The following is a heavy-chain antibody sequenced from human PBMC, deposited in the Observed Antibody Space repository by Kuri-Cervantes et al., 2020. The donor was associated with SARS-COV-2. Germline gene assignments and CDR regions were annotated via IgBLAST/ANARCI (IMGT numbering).Heavy chain of an antibody. V-gene: IGHV4-39*01. J-gene: IGHJ6*02. CDR1: GGSISSSSYY. CDR2: IYYSGST. D-gene: IGHD2-2*01. CDR3: ALSSTSRNYYYYGMDV. Sequence: ESLKISCTVSGGSISSSSYYWGWIRQPPGKGLEWIGSIYYSGSTYYNPSLKSRVTISVDTSKNQFSLKLSAVTAADTAVYYCALSSTSRNYYYYGMDVWGQGTTVTVSS.